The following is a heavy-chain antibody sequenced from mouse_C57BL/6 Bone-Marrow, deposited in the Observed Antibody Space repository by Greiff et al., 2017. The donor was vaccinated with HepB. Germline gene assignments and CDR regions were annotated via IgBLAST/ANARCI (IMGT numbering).Heavy chain of an antibody. CDR3: ARWMPSSWFAY. J-gene: IGHJ3*01. Sequence: LQESGAELVKPGASVKISCKASGYAFSSYWMNWVKQRPGKGLEWIGQIYPGDGDTNYNGKFKGKATLTADKSSSTAYMQLSSLTSEDSAVYFCARWMPSSWFAYWGQGTLVTVSA. V-gene: IGHV1-80*01. CDR1: GYAFSSYW. CDR2: IYPGDGDT. D-gene: IGHD6-1*01.